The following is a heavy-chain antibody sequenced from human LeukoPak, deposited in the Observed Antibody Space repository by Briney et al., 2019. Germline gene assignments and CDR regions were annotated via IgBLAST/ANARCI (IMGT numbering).Heavy chain of an antibody. Sequence: PSETLSLTCTVSGGSISSYYWSWIRQPAGKGLEWIGRIYTSGSTNYNPSLKSRVTMSVDTSKNQFSLKLSSVTAADTAVYYCARHGRWVGGSTGYFDYWGQGTLVTVSS. CDR3: ARHGRWVGGSTGYFDY. D-gene: IGHD2-15*01. J-gene: IGHJ4*02. V-gene: IGHV4-4*07. CDR2: IYTSGST. CDR1: GGSISSYY.